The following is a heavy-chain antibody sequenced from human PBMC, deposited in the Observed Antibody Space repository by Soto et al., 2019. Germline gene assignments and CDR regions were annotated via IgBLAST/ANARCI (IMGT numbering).Heavy chain of an antibody. D-gene: IGHD1-26*01. J-gene: IGHJ3*01. CDR3: GRRDRGAFDL. Sequence: EVQLVESGGGLVQPGESLRLSCAASGFTFSYYWMHWVRQAPGKGLVWVSRIRSDGSGTTYADSVKGRFTISRDNAMNTVYLEMTRRIAEDTAVSSCGRRDRGAFDLWGQGTVVTVSS. CDR2: IRSDGSGT. V-gene: IGHV3-74*03. CDR1: GFTFSYYW.